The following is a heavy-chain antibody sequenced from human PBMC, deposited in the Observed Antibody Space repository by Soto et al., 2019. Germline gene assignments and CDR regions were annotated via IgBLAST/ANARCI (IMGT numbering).Heavy chain of an antibody. CDR2: ISPYTGNT. CDR1: GYIFVNYS. V-gene: IGHV1-18*01. CDR3: AMVDNYVTPTPQDV. D-gene: IGHD3-16*01. J-gene: IGHJ6*02. Sequence: QVQLVQSGDEVKKPGASVKVSCKASGYIFVNYSIAWVRQAPGQGLEWMGWISPYTGNTHSASKVQGRLTMTTDTSTSTAYMDLGSLTSDDTVVYYCAMVDNYVTPTPQDVWGQGTTVTVSS.